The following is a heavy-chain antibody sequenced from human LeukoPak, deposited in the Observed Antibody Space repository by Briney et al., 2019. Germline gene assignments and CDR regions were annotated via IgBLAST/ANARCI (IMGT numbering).Heavy chain of an antibody. CDR3: ARIYSSGWSPYYFDY. CDR1: GGSISSSSYY. J-gene: IGHJ4*02. Sequence: SETLSLTCTVSGGSISSSSYYWGWIRQPPGKGLEWIGSIYYSGSIYYNPSLKSRVTISVDTSKNQFSLKLSSVTAADTAVYYCARIYSSGWSPYYFDYWGQGTLVTVSS. V-gene: IGHV4-39*07. CDR2: IYYSGSI. D-gene: IGHD6-19*01.